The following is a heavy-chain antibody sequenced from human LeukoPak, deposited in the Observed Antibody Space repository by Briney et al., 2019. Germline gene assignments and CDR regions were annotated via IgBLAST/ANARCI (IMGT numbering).Heavy chain of an antibody. CDR2: ISSSSSYI. Sequence: PGGSLRLSCAASGFTFSSYAMNWVRQAPGKGLEWVSSISSSSSYIYYADSVKGRFTISRDNAKNSLYLQMNSLRAEDTAVYYCARESMTRPPYWFDPWGQGTLVTVSS. V-gene: IGHV3-21*01. CDR1: GFTFSSYA. J-gene: IGHJ5*02. CDR3: ARESMTRPPYWFDP.